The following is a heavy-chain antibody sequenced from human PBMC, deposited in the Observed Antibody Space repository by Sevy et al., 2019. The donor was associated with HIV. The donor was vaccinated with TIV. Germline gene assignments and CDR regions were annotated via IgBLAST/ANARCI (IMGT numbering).Heavy chain of an antibody. CDR3: AATKDYYDNSGSPFDY. D-gene: IGHD3-22*01. CDR2: FDPEDGER. CDR1: GYTLTKLS. Sequence: ASVKVSCKVSGYTLTKLSMHWVRQAPGKRLEWMGSFDPEDGERMYAQKFQGRVTLTEGTSADTAYMELSSLRSEDTAVYYCAATKDYYDNSGSPFDYWGQGTLVTVSS. J-gene: IGHJ4*02. V-gene: IGHV1-24*01.